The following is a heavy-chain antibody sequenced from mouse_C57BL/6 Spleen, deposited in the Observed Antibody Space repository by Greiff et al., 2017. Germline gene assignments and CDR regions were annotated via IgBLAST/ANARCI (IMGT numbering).Heavy chain of an antibody. V-gene: IGHV1-15*01. CDR3: KRWGYERAAWFAY. Sequence: QVQLQQSGAELVRPGASVTLSCKASGYTFTDYEMHWVKQTPVHGLEWIGAIDPETGGTAYNQKFRGKAILTADKSSSTAYMELRSLTSEDSAVYYCKRWGYERAAWFAYWGQGTLVTVSA. CDR1: GYTFTDYE. CDR2: IDPETGGT. J-gene: IGHJ3*01. D-gene: IGHD2-2*01.